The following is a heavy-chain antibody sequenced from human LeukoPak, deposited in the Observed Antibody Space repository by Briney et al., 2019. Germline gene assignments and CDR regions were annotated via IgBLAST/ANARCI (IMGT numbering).Heavy chain of an antibody. V-gene: IGHV3-21*01. D-gene: IGHD7-27*01. Sequence: GGSLRLSCAASGFTFSSYNLNWVRQAPGKGLEWVSSISSSSYIYYADSLKGRFTISRDNAKNSLYLQMNSLRAEDTGVYYCARGSWGSHFDFWGQGTLVTVSS. CDR2: ISSSSYI. CDR3: ARGSWGSHFDF. J-gene: IGHJ4*02. CDR1: GFTFSSYN.